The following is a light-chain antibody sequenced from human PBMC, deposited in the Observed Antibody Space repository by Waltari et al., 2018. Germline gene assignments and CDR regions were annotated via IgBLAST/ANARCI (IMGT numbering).Light chain of an antibody. J-gene: IGKJ4*01. CDR1: QCISNW. Sequence: DIQMTQSPSTLSASVRDRVTITCRASQCISNWLAWYQQKPGKAPKLLIYKASTVESGVPSRFSGSGSGTEFTLTISGLQPDDFATYYCQQYNSYPVTFGGGTKVEIK. CDR2: KAS. CDR3: QQYNSYPVT. V-gene: IGKV1-5*03.